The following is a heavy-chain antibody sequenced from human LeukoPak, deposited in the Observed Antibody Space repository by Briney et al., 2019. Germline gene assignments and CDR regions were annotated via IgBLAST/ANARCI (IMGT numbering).Heavy chain of an antibody. CDR2: TSYDGSLK. J-gene: IGHJ4*02. CDR3: AKVVPDTAMITGIDY. D-gene: IGHD5-18*01. CDR1: GFTFSSYG. V-gene: IGHV3-30*18. Sequence: QPGRSLRLSCAASGFTFSSYGMNWVRQAPGKGLEWVAVTSYDGSLKFYADSVKGRFTISRDNSKNTLYLQMNSLRPEDTAVYYCAKVVPDTAMITGIDYWGQGTLVTVSS.